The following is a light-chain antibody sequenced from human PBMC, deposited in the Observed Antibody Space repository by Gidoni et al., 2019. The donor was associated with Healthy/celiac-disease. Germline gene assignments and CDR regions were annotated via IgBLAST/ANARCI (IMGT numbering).Light chain of an antibody. J-gene: IGKJ5*01. V-gene: IGKV3-11*01. CDR3: QQRSNWPPT. CDR2: AAS. CDR1: QSVSSS. Sequence: EMVLTQSPATLSLSPGERATHACRASQSVSSSLAWYQQKPGQAPRLLIYAASNRAAGIPAGFSGSGSGTDFPLTISSLEPEDFAVYYCQQRSNWPPTFXQXTRLEIK.